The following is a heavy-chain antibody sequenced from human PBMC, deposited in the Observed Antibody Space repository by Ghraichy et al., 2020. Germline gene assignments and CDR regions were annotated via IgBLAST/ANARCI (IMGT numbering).Heavy chain of an antibody. CDR1: GFTFSSYW. J-gene: IGHJ4*02. Sequence: GGSLRLSCAASGFTFSSYWMHWVRQAPEKGLVWVSRINTDGSTTSYADAVKGRFTISRDNAKNTLYLQMNSLRADDTAVYYCAGDYGDYYYWGQGTLVTVSS. CDR3: AGDYGDYYY. D-gene: IGHD4-17*01. V-gene: IGHV3-74*01. CDR2: INTDGSTT.